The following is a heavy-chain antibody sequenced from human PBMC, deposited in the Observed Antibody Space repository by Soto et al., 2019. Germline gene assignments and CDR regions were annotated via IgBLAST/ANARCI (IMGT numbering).Heavy chain of an antibody. V-gene: IGHV3-15*07. Sequence: GGSLRLSCAASGFTFSNAWMNWVRQAPGKGLEWVGRIKSKTDGGTTDYAAPVKGRFTISRDNSKNTAYLQMSSLRPEDTAVYYCVKGEYYYDGSAYYPFDYWGQGRMVTVS. CDR3: VKGEYYYDGSAYYPFDY. CDR2: IKSKTDGGTT. J-gene: IGHJ4*02. D-gene: IGHD3-22*01. CDR1: GFTFSNAW.